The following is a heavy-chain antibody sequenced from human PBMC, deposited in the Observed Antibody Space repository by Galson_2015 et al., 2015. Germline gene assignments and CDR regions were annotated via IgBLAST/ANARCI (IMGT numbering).Heavy chain of an antibody. CDR2: IIPILGIA. J-gene: IGHJ6*03. Sequence: SVKVSCKASGGTFSSYAISWVRQAPGQGLEWMGRIIPILGIANYAQKFQGRVTITADKSTSTAYMELSSLRSEDTAVYYCARDRDDYYRRYYYMDVWGKGTTVTVSS. D-gene: IGHD3-22*01. V-gene: IGHV1-69*04. CDR1: GGTFSSYA. CDR3: ARDRDDYYRRYYYMDV.